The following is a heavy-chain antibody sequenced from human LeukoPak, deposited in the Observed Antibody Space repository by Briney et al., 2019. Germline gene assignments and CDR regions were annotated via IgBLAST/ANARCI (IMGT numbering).Heavy chain of an antibody. CDR1: GFTFSSYS. V-gene: IGHV3-21*01. Sequence: GGSLRLSCTASGFTFSSYSMNWVRQAPGKGLEWVSSISTSSSYIYYADSVKGRFTISRDNAKNSLYLQMNSLRTEDTALYYCVRDMTTDDYWGQGTLVTVSS. J-gene: IGHJ4*02. CDR2: ISTSSSYI. D-gene: IGHD4-17*01. CDR3: VRDMTTDDY.